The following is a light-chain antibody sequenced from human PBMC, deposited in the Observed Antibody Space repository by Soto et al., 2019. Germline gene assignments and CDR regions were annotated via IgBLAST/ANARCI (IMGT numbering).Light chain of an antibody. CDR1: QTVTSNY. J-gene: IGKJ2*01. V-gene: IGKV3-20*01. Sequence: EVVLTQSPGTLSLSPGERATLSCRASQTVTSNYLAWYQQKPGQAPRLLIYGASSRATDIPHRFSGSGSGTDFTLTISRLEPEDFALYYCQLYLSLPVTFGQGTKLEIK. CDR3: QLYLSLPVT. CDR2: GAS.